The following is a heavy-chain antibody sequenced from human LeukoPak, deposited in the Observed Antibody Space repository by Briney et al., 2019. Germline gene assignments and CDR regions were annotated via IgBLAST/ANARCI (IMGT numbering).Heavy chain of an antibody. J-gene: IGHJ3*02. CDR3: AKSIAAAGTYAFDI. CDR2: IRGNGGST. CDR1: GLTFSSYA. D-gene: IGHD6-13*01. Sequence: GGSLRLSCAASGLTFSSYAMSWVRQAPGKGLEWVSAIRGNGGSTDYVDSVRGRFIISRDNSRNTLYLQINSLRAEDTAVYYCAKSIAAAGTYAFDIWGQGTVVTVSS. V-gene: IGHV3-23*01.